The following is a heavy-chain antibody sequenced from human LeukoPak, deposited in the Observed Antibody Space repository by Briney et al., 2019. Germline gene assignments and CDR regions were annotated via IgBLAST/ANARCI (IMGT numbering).Heavy chain of an antibody. V-gene: IGHV3-53*01. CDR1: GVTASSKY. J-gene: IGHJ6*02. CDR2: IYSGGST. D-gene: IGHD4-23*01. Sequence: GSLRLSRAAPGVTASSKYNSWVRQAPEEGRGWVSVIYSGGSTYYAESLTGRFTISRDNSKNTLYLQMNSLRAEDTAVYYCASVYGGYYYYGMDVWGQGTTVTVSS. CDR3: ASVYGGYYYYGMDV.